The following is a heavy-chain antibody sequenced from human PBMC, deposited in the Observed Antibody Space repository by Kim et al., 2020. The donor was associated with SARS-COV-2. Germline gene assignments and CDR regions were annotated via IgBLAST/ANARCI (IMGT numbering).Heavy chain of an antibody. Sequence: GGSLRLSCLASGFTFSRFGMHWVRQVPGKGPEWVAVIWYDGSNEEYKDSVRGRFTISRDNSKSTLFLQMNSLKAEDTAVYYCVRDKDRWFFDLWGRGTL. D-gene: IGHD2-15*01. J-gene: IGHJ2*01. CDR3: VRDKDRWFFDL. CDR2: IWYDGSNE. CDR1: GFTFSRFG. V-gene: IGHV3-33*01.